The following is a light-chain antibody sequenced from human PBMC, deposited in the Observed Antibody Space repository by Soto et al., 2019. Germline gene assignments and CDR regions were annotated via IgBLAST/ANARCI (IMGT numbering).Light chain of an antibody. J-gene: IGLJ2*01. CDR1: SRDVGGYNY. V-gene: IGLV2-14*01. Sequence: QSALTQPASVSGSPGQSITISCTGTSRDVGGYNYVSWYQQHPGKAPKLMIYEVSKRPSGVSNRFSGSKSGTTASLTISGLQAEDEADYYCSSYTSSSTRVFGGGTKLTVL. CDR2: EVS. CDR3: SSYTSSSTRV.